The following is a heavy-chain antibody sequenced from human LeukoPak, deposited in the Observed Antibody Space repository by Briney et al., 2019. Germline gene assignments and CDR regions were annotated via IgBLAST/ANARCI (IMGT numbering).Heavy chain of an antibody. D-gene: IGHD2-15*01. CDR1: GGSISSSNW. J-gene: IGHJ3*02. V-gene: IGHV4-4*02. Sequence: SETLSLTCAVSGGSISSSNWWSWVRQPPGKGLEWIGEIYHSGSTNYNPSLKSRVTISVDTSKNQFSLKLSSVTAADTAVYYCARAGDNDAFDIWGQGTMVTVSS. CDR2: IYHSGST. CDR3: ARAGDNDAFDI.